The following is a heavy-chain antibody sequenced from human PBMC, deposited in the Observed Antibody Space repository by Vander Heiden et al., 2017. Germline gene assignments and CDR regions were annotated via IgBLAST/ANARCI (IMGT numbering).Heavy chain of an antibody. V-gene: IGHV3-20*04. CDR1: GSPFDDYG. D-gene: IGHD5-18*01. J-gene: IGHJ4*02. CDR3: ARDVQLWLFGDY. Sequence: EVQLVESGGGVVRPGGSLRLPRAASGSPFDDYGMGWVRQAPGKGLEWVSGINWNGGSTGYADSVKGRFTISRDNAKNSLYLNMHSLRAEDTALCYCARDVQLWLFGDYWGQGTLVTVSS. CDR2: INWNGGST.